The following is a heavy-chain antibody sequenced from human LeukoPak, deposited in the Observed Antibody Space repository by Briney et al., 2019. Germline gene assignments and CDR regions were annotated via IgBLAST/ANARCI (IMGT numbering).Heavy chain of an antibody. D-gene: IGHD3-10*01. J-gene: IGHJ4*02. Sequence: SETLSLTCAVYGGSFSGYYWSWIRQPPGKGLEWIGEINHSGSTNYNPSLKSRVTISVDTSKNQFSLKLSSVTAADTAVYYCARHRGRRITMVRGVSSKDYCFDYWGQGTLVTVSS. V-gene: IGHV4-34*01. CDR2: INHSGST. CDR3: ARHRGRRITMVRGVSSKDYCFDY. CDR1: GGSFSGYY.